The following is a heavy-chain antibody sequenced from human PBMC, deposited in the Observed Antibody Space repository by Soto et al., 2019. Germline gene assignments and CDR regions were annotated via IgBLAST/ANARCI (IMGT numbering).Heavy chain of an antibody. Sequence: GASVKVSCKASGYTFTSYEINWVRQATGQGLEWMGWMNPNSGNTGYAKKFQGRVTMTRKTSISTAYMELSSLRSEDTAVYYCARGGRGSWYDYFVQIGFHXWGQGTLVTVSX. D-gene: IGHD6-13*01. V-gene: IGHV1-8*01. CDR2: MNPNSGNT. CDR1: GYTFTSYE. J-gene: IGHJ5*02. CDR3: ARGGRGSWYDYFVQIGFHX.